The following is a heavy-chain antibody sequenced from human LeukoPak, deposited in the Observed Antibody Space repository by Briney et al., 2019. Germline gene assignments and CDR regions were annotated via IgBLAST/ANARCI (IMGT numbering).Heavy chain of an antibody. CDR1: GLTFSSYA. V-gene: IGHV3-23*01. CDR2: ISGSGGST. J-gene: IGHJ5*02. Sequence: GGSLRLSCAASGLTFSSYAMSWVRQAPGKGLEWVSAISGSGGSTYYADSVKGRFTISRDNSKNTLYLQMNSLRAEDTAVYYCAKDPKLELHPWFDPWGQGTLVTVSS. CDR3: AKDPKLELHPWFDP. D-gene: IGHD1-7*01.